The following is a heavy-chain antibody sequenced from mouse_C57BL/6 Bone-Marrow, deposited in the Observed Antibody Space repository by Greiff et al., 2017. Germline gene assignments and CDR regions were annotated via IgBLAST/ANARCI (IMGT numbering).Heavy chain of an antibody. V-gene: IGHV1-74*01. D-gene: IGHD1-1*01. Sequence: QVQLQQPGAELVKPGASVKVSCKASGYTFTSYWMHWVKQRPGQGLEWIGRIHPSDSDTNYNQKFKGKATLTVDKSSSPAYMQLSSLTSEDSAVYYCAINYGSSFYFDYWGQGTTLTVSS. CDR3: AINYGSSFYFDY. CDR2: IHPSDSDT. J-gene: IGHJ2*01. CDR1: GYTFTSYW.